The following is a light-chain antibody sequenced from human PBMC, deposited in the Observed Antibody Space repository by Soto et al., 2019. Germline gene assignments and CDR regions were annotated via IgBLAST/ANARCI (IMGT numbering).Light chain of an antibody. Sequence: EIVMTQSPATLSVSPGERATLSCRASQSISGALAWYQQRPGQPPRLLIYGVSTRATGVPDRFSGSGSGSDFTLTISRLQSEDFAVYYCQQGHDWPLTFGQGTRLDI. CDR2: GVS. CDR1: QSISGA. V-gene: IGKV3-15*01. J-gene: IGKJ2*01. CDR3: QQGHDWPLT.